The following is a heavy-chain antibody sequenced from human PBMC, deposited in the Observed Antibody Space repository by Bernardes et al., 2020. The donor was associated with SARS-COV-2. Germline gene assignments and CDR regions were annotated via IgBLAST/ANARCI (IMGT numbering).Heavy chain of an antibody. D-gene: IGHD3-22*01. CDR3: AGDYYDYYYYGMDV. J-gene: IGHJ6*01. Sequence: GGSLRLSCAASGFTVSSNYMSWVRQAPGKGLEWVSVIYSGGSTYYSDSVKGRFNISRDNSKNTLYLQMNSLKDEDTAVYYCAGDYYDYYYYGMDVWRQVTTVTDSS. CDR1: GFTVSSNY. V-gene: IGHV3-66*02. CDR2: IYSGGST.